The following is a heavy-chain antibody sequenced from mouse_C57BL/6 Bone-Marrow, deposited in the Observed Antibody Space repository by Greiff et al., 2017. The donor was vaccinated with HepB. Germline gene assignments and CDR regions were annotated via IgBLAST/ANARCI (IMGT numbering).Heavy chain of an antibody. V-gene: IGHV5-15*04. Sequence: EVKLVESGGGLVQPGGSLKLSCAASGFTFSDYGMAWVRQAPRKGPEWVAFISNLAYSIYYADTVTGRFTISRENAKNTLYLEMSSLRSEDTAMDYCARPEGDGYYGFAYWGQGTLVTVSA. CDR1: GFTFSDYG. CDR3: ARPEGDGYYGFAY. D-gene: IGHD2-3*01. CDR2: ISNLAYSI. J-gene: IGHJ3*01.